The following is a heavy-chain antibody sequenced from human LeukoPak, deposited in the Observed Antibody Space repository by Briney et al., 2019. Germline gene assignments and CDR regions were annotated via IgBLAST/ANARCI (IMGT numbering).Heavy chain of an antibody. CDR1: GFTFRTSW. CDR2: INPDGSAK. D-gene: IGHD2-15*01. J-gene: IGHJ3*02. Sequence: GGSLRLSCAASGFTFRTSWMTWVRQAPGKGLEWVAHINPDGSAKSYADSLKGRVTLPRHNAENSLYLQVNTLRAEDTAVYYCATDRGYSTFDIWGQGTLVTVSS. CDR3: ATDRGYSTFDI. V-gene: IGHV3-7*03.